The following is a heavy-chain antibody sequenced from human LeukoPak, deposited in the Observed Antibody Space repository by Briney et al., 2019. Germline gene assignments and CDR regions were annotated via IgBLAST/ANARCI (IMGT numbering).Heavy chain of an antibody. CDR3: ARDRLTMIPIYYFDH. D-gene: IGHD3-22*01. CDR1: GFTFSSYG. V-gene: IGHV3-33*01. CDR2: IWYDGSNK. Sequence: GRSLRLSCAASGFTFSSYGMHWVRQAPGKGLEWVAVIWYDGSNKYYADSVKGRFTISRDNSKNTLYLQMNSLRAEDTAVYYCARDRLTMIPIYYFDHWGQGTLVTVSS. J-gene: IGHJ4*02.